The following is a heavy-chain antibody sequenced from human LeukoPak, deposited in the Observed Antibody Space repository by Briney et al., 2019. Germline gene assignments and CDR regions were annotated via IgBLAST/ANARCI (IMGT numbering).Heavy chain of an antibody. Sequence: ASVKVSCKASGYTFISYAMNWVRQAPGQGLEWMGWINTNTGNPTYAQGFTGRFVFSLDTSVSTAYYCARPGIAAYYYYGMDVWGQGTTVTVSS. D-gene: IGHD6-13*01. CDR1: GYTFISYA. CDR2: INTNTGNP. CDR3: V. J-gene: IGHJ6*02. V-gene: IGHV7-4-1*01.